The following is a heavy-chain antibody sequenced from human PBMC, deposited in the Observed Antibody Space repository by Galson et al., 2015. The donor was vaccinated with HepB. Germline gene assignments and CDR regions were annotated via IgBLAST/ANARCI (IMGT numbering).Heavy chain of an antibody. Sequence: ETLSLTCAIYGGSISSFYWTWIRQSPGKGLEWIGETDDSGSTTYNPSLKGRVSISVDTSKNHFSLKLNSVTAADTAVYYCARSHNIGHVWRNRSERSWFDPWGQGTLVSVSS. CDR2: TDDSGST. D-gene: IGHD2/OR15-2a*01. V-gene: IGHV4-34*01. CDR3: ARSHNIGHVWRNRSERSWFDP. CDR1: GGSISSFY. J-gene: IGHJ5*02.